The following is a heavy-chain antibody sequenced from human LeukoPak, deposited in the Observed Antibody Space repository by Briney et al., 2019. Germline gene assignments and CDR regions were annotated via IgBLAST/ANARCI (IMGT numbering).Heavy chain of an antibody. CDR2: IYYLGST. CDR1: GGSISSGSYY. D-gene: IGHD1-1*01. V-gene: IGHV4-61*10. CDR3: AVTWNADRTFAP. Sequence: LETLSLTCTVSGGSISSGSYYYSWIRQPAGKGLEWIGHIYYLGSTSYNPSLRSRVTISMDASKNQFSLTLTSVTAADTAVYYCAVTWNADRTFAPWGQGILVTVS. J-gene: IGHJ5*02.